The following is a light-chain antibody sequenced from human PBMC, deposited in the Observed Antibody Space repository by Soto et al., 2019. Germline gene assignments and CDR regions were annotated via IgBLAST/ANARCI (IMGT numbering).Light chain of an antibody. CDR2: EAS. J-gene: IGKJ1*01. V-gene: IGKV1-5*01. CDR3: QQYNSYSTWT. Sequence: DIQMTQSPSTLSASVGDSVTITCRASQSINNWLAWYQQKPGKAPKLLIYEASSLERGVPSRFSGSGSGTEFTLTISSLQPDDFASCYCQQYNSYSTWTFGQGTKVEIK. CDR1: QSINNW.